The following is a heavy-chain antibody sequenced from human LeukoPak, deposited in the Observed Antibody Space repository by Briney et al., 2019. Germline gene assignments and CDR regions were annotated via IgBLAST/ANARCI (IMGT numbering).Heavy chain of an antibody. V-gene: IGHV1-18*01. CDR3: ASGRVAHLGFDY. CDR1: GYTFTSYG. CDR2: ISAGNGNT. Sequence: ASVKVSCKASGYTFTSYGISWVRQAPGQGLEWMGWISAGNGNTKYSQKFQGRVTITRDTSASTAYMELSSLRSEDTAVYYCASGRVAHLGFDYWGQGTLVTVSS. D-gene: IGHD1-26*01. J-gene: IGHJ4*02.